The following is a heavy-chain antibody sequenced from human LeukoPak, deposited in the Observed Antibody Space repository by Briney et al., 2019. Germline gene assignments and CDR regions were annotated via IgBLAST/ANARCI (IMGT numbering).Heavy chain of an antibody. D-gene: IGHD2-2*01. CDR2: INPSGGST. Sequence: ASVKVSCKASGYTFTSYYMHWVRQAPGQGLEWMGIINPSGGSTSYAQKFQGRVTVTRDMSTSTVYMELSSLRSEDTAVYYCARDEAYCSSTSCYYHYFDYWGQGTLVTVSS. CDR3: ARDEAYCSSTSCYYHYFDY. V-gene: IGHV1-46*01. CDR1: GYTFTSYY. J-gene: IGHJ4*02.